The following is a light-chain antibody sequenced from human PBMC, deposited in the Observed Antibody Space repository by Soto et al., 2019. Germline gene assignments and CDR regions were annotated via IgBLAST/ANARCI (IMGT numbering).Light chain of an antibody. J-gene: IGKJ4*01. CDR3: QQSYNAPLT. V-gene: IGKV1-5*02. Sequence: DIQMTQSPSSLSASVGDRVTIICRASQSVSTRLAWYQQKPGKAPKVLIYDASSWAGGVPSRFTGSGSGTEFTLTINSLQPDDFATYYCQQSYNAPLTFGGGTKVDIK. CDR1: QSVSTR. CDR2: DAS.